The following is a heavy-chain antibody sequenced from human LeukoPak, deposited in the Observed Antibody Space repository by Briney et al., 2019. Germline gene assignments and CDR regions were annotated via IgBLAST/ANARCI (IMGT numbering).Heavy chain of an antibody. J-gene: IGHJ1*01. CDR1: GFTFSSYE. V-gene: IGHV3-48*03. D-gene: IGHD2-15*01. Sequence: GGSLRLSCAASGFTFSSYEMNWVRQAPGMGLEWVSYISSSGSTIYYADSVKGRFTISRDNAKNSLYLQMNSLRAEDTAVYYCARSYCSGGSCYHGAEYFQHWGQGTLATVSS. CDR3: ARSYCSGGSCYHGAEYFQH. CDR2: ISSSGSTI.